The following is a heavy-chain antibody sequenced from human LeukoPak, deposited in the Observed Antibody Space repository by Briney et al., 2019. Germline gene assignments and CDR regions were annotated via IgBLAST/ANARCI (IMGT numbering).Heavy chain of an antibody. D-gene: IGHD3-10*01. V-gene: IGHV3-21*06. J-gene: IGHJ4*02. CDR1: GFTFSTFA. CDR3: VRDVGAVRGEVYFDY. CDR2: ITGSGPYM. Sequence: GGSLRLSCAASGFTFSTFAMHWVRLSPGEGLEWVSSITGSGPYMLYADSVKHRFTISRDNTKNLLYLEMNSLRAEDTAMYFCVRDVGAVRGEVYFDYWGQGTLVTVSS.